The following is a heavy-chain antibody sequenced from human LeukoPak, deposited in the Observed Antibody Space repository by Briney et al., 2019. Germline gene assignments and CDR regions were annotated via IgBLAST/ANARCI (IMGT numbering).Heavy chain of an antibody. CDR3: TRFISQLLYNY. V-gene: IGHV3-49*04. CDR1: GFTFGDYA. CDR2: IRSKAYGGTT. D-gene: IGHD2-2*02. J-gene: IGHJ4*02. Sequence: GGSLRRSCTASGFTFGDYAMSWVRQAPGKGLEWVGFIRSKAYGGTTEYAASVKGRFTISRDDSKSIAYLQMNSLKTEDTAVSYCTRFISQLLYNYWGQGTLVTVSS.